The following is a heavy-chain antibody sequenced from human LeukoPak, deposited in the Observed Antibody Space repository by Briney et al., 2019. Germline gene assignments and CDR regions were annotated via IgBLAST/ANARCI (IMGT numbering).Heavy chain of an antibody. D-gene: IGHD1-26*01. CDR3: ARDSVGATEPFDY. CDR2: IIPIFGTA. Sequence: GSSVKVSCKASGGTFSSYAISWVRQAPGQGLEWMGRIIPIFGTANYAQKFQGRVTITTDESTSTAYMELSSLRSEYTAVYYCARDSVGATEPFDYWGQGTLVTVSS. J-gene: IGHJ4*02. CDR1: GGTFSSYA. V-gene: IGHV1-69*05.